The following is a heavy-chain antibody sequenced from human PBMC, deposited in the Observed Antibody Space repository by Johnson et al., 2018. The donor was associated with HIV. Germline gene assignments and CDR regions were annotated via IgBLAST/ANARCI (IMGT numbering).Heavy chain of an antibody. V-gene: IGHV3-23*04. CDR1: GFTFSSYA. CDR2: ISSSGGST. CDR3: ARGEGRIPHAFDI. D-gene: IGHD2-2*02. J-gene: IGHJ3*02. Sequence: VTLVESGGGVVQPGRSLRLSCAASGFTFSSYAMSWVRQAPGKGLEWVSAISSSGGSTYYADSVKGRFTISRDNSKNTLYLQMGSLRAEDMAVYYCARGEGRIPHAFDIWGQGTMVTVSS.